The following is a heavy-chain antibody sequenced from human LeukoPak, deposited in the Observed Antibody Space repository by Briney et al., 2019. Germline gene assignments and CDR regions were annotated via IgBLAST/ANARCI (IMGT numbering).Heavy chain of an antibody. V-gene: IGHV3-30*18. CDR2: ISYDGSNK. Sequence: GRSLRLSCAASGFTFSSYGMHWVRQAPGKGLEWVAVISYDGSNKYYADSVKGRFTISRDNSKNTLYLQMNSLRAEDTAVYYCAKGYYDILTGPFDPSGQGTLVTVSS. CDR3: AKGYYDILTGPFDP. D-gene: IGHD3-9*01. CDR1: GFTFSSYG. J-gene: IGHJ5*02.